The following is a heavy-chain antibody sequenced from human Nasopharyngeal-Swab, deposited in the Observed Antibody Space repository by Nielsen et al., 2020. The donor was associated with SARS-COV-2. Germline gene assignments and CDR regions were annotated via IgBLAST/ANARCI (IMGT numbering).Heavy chain of an antibody. CDR2: INGDGSSL. J-gene: IGHJ4*02. CDR1: GFTFSNYR. V-gene: IGHV3-74*01. D-gene: IGHD2/OR15-2a*01. CDR3: ARGRGSSTSMIGY. Sequence: LKISCAASGFTFSNYRMHWVRQAPGKGLVWVSRINGDGSSLNYADFVKGRFTISTDNAKSTLYLEMNSLRAEDTAVYYCARGRGSSTSMIGYWGQGTLVTVSS.